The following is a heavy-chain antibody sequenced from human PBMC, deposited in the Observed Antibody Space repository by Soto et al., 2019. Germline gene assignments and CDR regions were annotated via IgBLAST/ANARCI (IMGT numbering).Heavy chain of an antibody. CDR3: AKVGSSFLSGGYYFYY. J-gene: IGHJ4*02. CDR2: ISGSGGRT. D-gene: IGHD6-6*01. Sequence: EVQLLESGGGLVQPGGSLRLSCAASGCTISSDAMSWVRQAPGKGLEWVSAISGSGGRTYYADALKGRFTISGDNSTNTLYLHMNSLRAADTAVYYCAKVGSSFLSGGYYFYYLGQGTLVTVSS. CDR1: GCTISSDA. V-gene: IGHV3-23*01.